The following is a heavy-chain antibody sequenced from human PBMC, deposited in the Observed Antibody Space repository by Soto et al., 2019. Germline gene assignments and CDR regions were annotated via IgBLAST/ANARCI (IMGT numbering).Heavy chain of an antibody. D-gene: IGHD6-13*01. Sequence: ASVKVSCKASGYTFTGYYMHWVRQAPGQGLEWMGWINPNSGGTNYAQKFQGWVTMTRDTSISTAYMELSRLRSDDTAVYYCARDAGGAAASRRDDYYYMDVWGKGTTVTVSS. CDR2: INPNSGGT. CDR3: ARDAGGAAASRRDDYYYMDV. V-gene: IGHV1-2*04. CDR1: GYTFTGYY. J-gene: IGHJ6*03.